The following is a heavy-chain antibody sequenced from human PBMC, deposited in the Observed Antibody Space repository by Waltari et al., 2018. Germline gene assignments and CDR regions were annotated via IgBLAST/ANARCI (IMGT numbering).Heavy chain of an antibody. V-gene: IGHV3-7*01. CDR1: GFTFSSYW. CDR3: ARDRPIYGDYADY. CDR2: IKQDGSEK. Sequence: EVQLVESGGGLVQPGGSLRLSCAASGFTFSSYWMSWVRQAPGKGLEWVANIKQDGSEKYYVDSVKGRCTISRDNAKSSLYLQMNSLRAEDTAVYYGARDRPIYGDYADYWGQGTLVTVSS. D-gene: IGHD4-17*01. J-gene: IGHJ4*02.